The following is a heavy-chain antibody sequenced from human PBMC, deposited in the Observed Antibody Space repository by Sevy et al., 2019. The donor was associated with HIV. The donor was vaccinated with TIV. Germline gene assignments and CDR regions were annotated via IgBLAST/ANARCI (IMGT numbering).Heavy chain of an antibody. Sequence: GESLKITCAASGFTFTNYDISWDRQAHGKGLEWVSTFSGSGGSTYYADSVKGRFTISRDNSKNMLYLQMNSLRVEDTAVYYCAKDVGSGYYAFDYWGQGTLVTVSS. D-gene: IGHD3-3*01. CDR3: AKDVGSGYYAFDY. CDR1: GFTFTNYD. V-gene: IGHV3-23*01. J-gene: IGHJ4*02. CDR2: FSGSGGST.